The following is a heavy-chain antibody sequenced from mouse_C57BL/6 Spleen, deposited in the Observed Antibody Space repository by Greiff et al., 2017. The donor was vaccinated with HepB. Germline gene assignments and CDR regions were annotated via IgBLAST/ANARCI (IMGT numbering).Heavy chain of an antibody. CDR2: IYPGDGDT. Sequence: VQLQQSGAELVKPGASVKISCKASGYAFSSYWMNWVKQRPGKGLEWIGQIYPGDGDTNYNGKFKGKATLTADKSSSTAYMQRSSLTSEDSAVYFCARLDYDYDVDAMDYWGQGTSVTVSS. D-gene: IGHD2-4*01. V-gene: IGHV1-80*01. CDR3: ARLDYDYDVDAMDY. CDR1: GYAFSSYW. J-gene: IGHJ4*01.